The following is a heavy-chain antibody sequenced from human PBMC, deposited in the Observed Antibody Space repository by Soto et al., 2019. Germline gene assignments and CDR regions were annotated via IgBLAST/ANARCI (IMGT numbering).Heavy chain of an antibody. D-gene: IGHD4-4*01. J-gene: IGHJ6*03. Sequence: ASVKVSCKASGYTFTSYDINWVRQATGQGLEWMGWMNPNSGNTGYAQKFQGRVTMTRNTSISTAYMELSSLRSEDTAVYYCARGPIQQTTVTTFNYYYYYMDVWGKGTTVTVSS. CDR3: ARGPIQQTTVTTFNYYYYYMDV. V-gene: IGHV1-8*01. CDR2: MNPNSGNT. CDR1: GYTFTSYD.